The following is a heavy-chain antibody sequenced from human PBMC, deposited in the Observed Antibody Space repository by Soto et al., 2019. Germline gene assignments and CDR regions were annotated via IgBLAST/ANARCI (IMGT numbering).Heavy chain of an antibody. CDR3: AHRRFTFGGDISADY. Sequence: QITLKESGPTLMKPTQTLTLTCTFSGFSLRTSGVGVGWIRQPPGKALEWLALIYWDDDKRYSPSLKSRLTITKDTSKNQVLLTMTNMDPVDTATYYCAHRRFTFGGDISADYWGQGTLVTVSS. D-gene: IGHD3-16*02. V-gene: IGHV2-5*02. CDR1: GFSLRTSGVG. CDR2: IYWDDDK. J-gene: IGHJ4*02.